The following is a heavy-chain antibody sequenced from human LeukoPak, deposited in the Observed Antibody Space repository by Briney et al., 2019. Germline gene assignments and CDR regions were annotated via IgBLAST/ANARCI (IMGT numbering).Heavy chain of an antibody. CDR2: IYYSGST. V-gene: IGHV4-59*01. J-gene: IGHJ3*02. CDR3: ARVGYLMDAFDI. CDR1: GYSISSYY. D-gene: IGHD2-8*01. Sequence: SETLSLTCTVSGYSISSYYWSSLRQPPRKELEWIGYIYYSGSTNYNPSLKSRVTISVDTSKNQFSLKLSSVTAADTAVYYCARVGYLMDAFDIWGQGTMVTVSS.